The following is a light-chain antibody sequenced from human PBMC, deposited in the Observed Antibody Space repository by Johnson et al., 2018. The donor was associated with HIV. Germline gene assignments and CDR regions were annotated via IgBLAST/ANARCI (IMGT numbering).Light chain of an antibody. CDR1: NSNIGNNY. J-gene: IGLJ1*01. Sequence: QSVLTQPPSVSAAPGQKVTISCSGSNSNIGNNYVSWYQHFPGTTPKLLIYENNKRPSGIPDRFSGSKSGTSATLGITGLQTGDEADYYCGTWDSSLSAGVFGSGTKVTVL. CDR3: GTWDSSLSAGV. CDR2: ENN. V-gene: IGLV1-51*02.